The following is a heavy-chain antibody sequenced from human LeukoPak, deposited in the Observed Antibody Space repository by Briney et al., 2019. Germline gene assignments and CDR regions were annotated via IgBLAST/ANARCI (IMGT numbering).Heavy chain of an antibody. J-gene: IGHJ4*02. CDR3: AREYYYDSSGYYYY. V-gene: IGHV3-21*01. CDR1: GFTFSSYS. D-gene: IGHD3-22*01. CDR2: ISSSRSYI. Sequence: GGSLRLSCAASGFTFSSYSINWVREAPGKGLECVSSISSSRSYIYYADSVKGRFTISRDNAKNSLYLQMNRLRAEDTAVYYCAREYYYDSSGYYYYWGQGTLVTVSS.